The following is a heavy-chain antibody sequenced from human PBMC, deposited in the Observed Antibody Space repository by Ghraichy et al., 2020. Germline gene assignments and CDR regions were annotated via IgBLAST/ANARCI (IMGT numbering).Heavy chain of an antibody. Sequence: ETLSLTCTVSGGSISNTIYYWGWIRQPPGKGLEWIGSMYYSGRTYYNPSLKSRVTISVDTSKNQFSLKLSSVTAADTASYYCARHGYSGYDIGYYFDYWGQGTLVTVSS. CDR3: ARHGYSGYDIGYYFDY. V-gene: IGHV4-39*01. J-gene: IGHJ4*02. CDR2: MYYSGRT. CDR1: GGSISNTIYY. D-gene: IGHD5-12*01.